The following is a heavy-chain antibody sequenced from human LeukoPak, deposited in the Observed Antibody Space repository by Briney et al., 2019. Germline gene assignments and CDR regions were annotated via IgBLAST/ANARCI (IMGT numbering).Heavy chain of an antibody. CDR2: IYSDGNTT. J-gene: IGHJ4*02. V-gene: IGHV3-74*01. Sequence: QPGGSLRLSCAGSGFTFSNYWMHWVRQAPGKGLVWVSRIYSDGNTTNYADSVKGRLTISRDNAKNTLYLQMNSLRAEDTAVYYCARDQGSTSRGIDYWGQGTLVTVSS. CDR3: ARDQGSTSRGIDY. D-gene: IGHD2-2*01. CDR1: GFTFSNYW.